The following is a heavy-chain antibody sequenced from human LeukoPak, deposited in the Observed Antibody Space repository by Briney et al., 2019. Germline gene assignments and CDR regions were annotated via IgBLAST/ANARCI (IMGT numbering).Heavy chain of an antibody. J-gene: IGHJ3*02. CDR3: ARAKYQLLNAFDI. CDR1: GGTFSSYA. CDR2: IIPIFGTA. D-gene: IGHD2-2*01. V-gene: IGHV1-69*01. Sequence: SVKVSCKASGGTFSSYAISWVRQAPGQGLEWMGGIIPIFGTANYAQKFQGRVTITADESTSTAYMELSSLRSEDTAVYYCARAKYQLLNAFDIWGQGTMVTVSS.